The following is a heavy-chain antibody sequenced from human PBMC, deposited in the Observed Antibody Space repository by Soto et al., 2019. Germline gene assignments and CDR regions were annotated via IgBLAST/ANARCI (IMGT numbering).Heavy chain of an antibody. CDR1: GFTFTNYA. CDR3: ARIRSGYSTFWFDP. CDR2: IGGSGVNT. J-gene: IGHJ5*02. Sequence: PGGSLRLSCAASGFTFTNYAMSWVRQAPGKGLEWVSAIGGSGVNTYYADSVKGRFSISRDSSKNTLYLQMNSLRAEDTAVYYCARIRSGYSTFWFDPWGQGTLVTVS. V-gene: IGHV3-23*01. D-gene: IGHD3-3*01.